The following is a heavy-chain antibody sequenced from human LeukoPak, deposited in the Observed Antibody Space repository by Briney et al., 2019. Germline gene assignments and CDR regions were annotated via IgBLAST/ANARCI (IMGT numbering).Heavy chain of an antibody. CDR3: ARGPRWYDY. CDR2: INPSGGST. D-gene: IGHD4-23*01. V-gene: IGHV1-46*01. CDR1: GGTFSSYA. Sequence: SVKVSCKASGGTFSSYAISWVRQAPGQGLEWMGIINPSGGSTSYAQKFQGRVTMTRDTSTSTVYMELSSLRSEDTAVYYCARGPRWYDYWGQGTLVTVSS. J-gene: IGHJ4*02.